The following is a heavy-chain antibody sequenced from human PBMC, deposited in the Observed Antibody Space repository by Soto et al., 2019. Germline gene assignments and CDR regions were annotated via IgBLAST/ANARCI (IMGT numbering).Heavy chain of an antibody. CDR1: GGTFSSYA. Sequence: SVKVSCKASGGTFSSYAISWVRQAPGQGLEWMGGIIPIFGTANYAQKFQGRVTITADESTSTAYMELSSLRSEDTAVYYCARAPSEEVVVAATDNYYYYGTDVWGQETTVTVSS. CDR2: IIPIFGTA. D-gene: IGHD2-15*01. V-gene: IGHV1-69*13. CDR3: ARAPSEEVVVAATDNYYYYGTDV. J-gene: IGHJ6*02.